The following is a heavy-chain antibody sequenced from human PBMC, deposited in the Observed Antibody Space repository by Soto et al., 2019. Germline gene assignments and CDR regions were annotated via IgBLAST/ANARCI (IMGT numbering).Heavy chain of an antibody. V-gene: IGHV4-34*01. CDR1: GGSFSGYY. CDR3: AVTSLDGGHFDY. J-gene: IGHJ4*02. Sequence: QVQLQQWGAGLLKPSETLSLTCAVYGGSFSGYYWSWIRQPPGKGLEWIGEINHRGSTNYNPSLKSRVTISVDTSKNQFSLKLSSVTAADTAVYYCAVTSLDGGHFDYWGQGTLVTVSS. CDR2: INHRGST. D-gene: IGHD2-21*02.